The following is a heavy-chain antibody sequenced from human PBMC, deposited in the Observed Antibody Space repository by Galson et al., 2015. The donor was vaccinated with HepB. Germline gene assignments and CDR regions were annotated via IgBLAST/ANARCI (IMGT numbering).Heavy chain of an antibody. CDR3: AADPSYYYDSSGFDY. V-gene: IGHV1-58*02. CDR1: GFTFTSSA. CDR2: IVVGSGNT. J-gene: IGHJ4*02. Sequence: SVKVSCKASGFTFTSSAMQWVRQARGQRLEWIGWIVVGSGNTNYAQKFQERVTITRDMSTSTAYMELSSLRSEDTAVYYCAADPSYYYDSSGFDYWGQGTLVTVSS. D-gene: IGHD3-22*01.